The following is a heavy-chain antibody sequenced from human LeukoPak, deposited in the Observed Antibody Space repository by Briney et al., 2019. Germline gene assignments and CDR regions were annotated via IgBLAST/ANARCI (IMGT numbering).Heavy chain of an antibody. Sequence: GGSLRLSCAASGFTFSSYWMSWVRQAPGKGLEWVANIKQDGSEKYYVDSVKGRFTISRDNAKNSLHLQMNSLRAEDTAVYYCARVSGQVPAAVRNYYYYYGMDVWGQGTTVTVSS. CDR3: ARVSGQVPAAVRNYYYYYGMDV. D-gene: IGHD2-2*01. CDR1: GFTFSSYW. V-gene: IGHV3-7*01. CDR2: IKQDGSEK. J-gene: IGHJ6*02.